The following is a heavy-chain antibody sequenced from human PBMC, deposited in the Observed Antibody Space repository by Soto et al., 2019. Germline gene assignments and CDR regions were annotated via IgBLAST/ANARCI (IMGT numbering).Heavy chain of an antibody. D-gene: IGHD3-10*01. V-gene: IGHV1-69*19. CDR2: ISPMFGAA. CDR1: GGTFNTYA. CDR3: AREVQVHTPAFVY. Sequence: QVQLVPSGAEMKKPGSSVKVSCQSSGGTFNTYAMNWVRQAPGQGPEWMGDISPMFGAAKYAPKFQGRVTITADESTGTSYMQLRSLTSDDTALYFCAREVQVHTPAFVYWGQGTLVTVSS. J-gene: IGHJ4*02.